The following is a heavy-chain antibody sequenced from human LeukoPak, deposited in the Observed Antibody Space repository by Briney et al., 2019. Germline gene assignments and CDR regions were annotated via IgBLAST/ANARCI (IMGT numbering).Heavy chain of an antibody. J-gene: IGHJ4*02. V-gene: IGHV3-9*01. D-gene: IGHD5-12*01. Sequence: GRSLRLSCAASGFTFDDYAMYWVRQAPGKGLEWVSGISWNSGSIGYADSVKGRFTISRDNAKNSLYLQMNSLRAEDTALYYCAKVGYGTRYYFDYWGQGTLVTVSS. CDR1: GFTFDDYA. CDR3: AKVGYGTRYYFDY. CDR2: ISWNSGSI.